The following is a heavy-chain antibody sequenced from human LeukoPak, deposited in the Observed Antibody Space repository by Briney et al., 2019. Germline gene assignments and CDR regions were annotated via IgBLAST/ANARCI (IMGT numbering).Heavy chain of an antibody. V-gene: IGHV3-48*03. Sequence: GGSLRLSCAASGFTFSSYEMNWVRQAPGKGLEWVSYISSSGSTIYYADSVKGRFTISRDNAKNSLYLQMNSLRAEDTAVYYCARDRGSSFYYYYYYGMDVWGQGTTVTVSS. J-gene: IGHJ6*02. CDR1: GFTFSSYE. D-gene: IGHD6-13*01. CDR2: ISSSGSTI. CDR3: ARDRGSSFYYYYYYGMDV.